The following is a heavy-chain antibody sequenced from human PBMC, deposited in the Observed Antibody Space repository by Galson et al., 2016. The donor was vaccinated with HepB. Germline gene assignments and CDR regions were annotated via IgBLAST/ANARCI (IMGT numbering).Heavy chain of an antibody. Sequence: SVKVSCKVSGYTLTELSMHWVRQAPENGLEWMGGFDPEDGETIDDQQFQGRVTMTEDTSTDTAYMELTSLRSEDTAVYHCATSVLAAASPIDYWGQGTLVTVSS. D-gene: IGHD2-15*01. CDR2: FDPEDGET. J-gene: IGHJ4*02. CDR3: ATSVLAAASPIDY. CDR1: GYTLTELS. V-gene: IGHV1-24*01.